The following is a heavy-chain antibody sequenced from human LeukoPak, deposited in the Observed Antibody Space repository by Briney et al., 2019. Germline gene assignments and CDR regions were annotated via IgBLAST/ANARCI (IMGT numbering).Heavy chain of an antibody. CDR1: GFTFTNAW. Sequence: GGSLRLSCSASGFTFTNAWMSWVRQAPGKGLEWVGLIKSKTDGGTTDYAAPVQGRFTISRDDSNNTLHLQMSSLKTEDTGVYYCATVYWYLDLWGPGTLLSVSA. CDR3: ATVYWYLDL. J-gene: IGHJ2*01. V-gene: IGHV3-15*01. CDR2: IKSKTDGGTT.